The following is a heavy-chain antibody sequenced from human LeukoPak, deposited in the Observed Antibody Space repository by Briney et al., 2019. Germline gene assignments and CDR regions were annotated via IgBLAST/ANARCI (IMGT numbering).Heavy chain of an antibody. V-gene: IGHV3-48*01. CDR3: ASYSSSLSDAFDI. J-gene: IGHJ3*02. CDR2: ISSSSSTI. CDR1: GSTFSSYS. Sequence: GGSLRLSCAASGSTFSSYSMNWVRQAPGKGLEWVSYISSSSSTIYYADSVKGRFTISRDNAKNSLYLQMNSLRAEDTAVYYCASYSSSLSDAFDIWGQGTMVTVSS. D-gene: IGHD6-13*01.